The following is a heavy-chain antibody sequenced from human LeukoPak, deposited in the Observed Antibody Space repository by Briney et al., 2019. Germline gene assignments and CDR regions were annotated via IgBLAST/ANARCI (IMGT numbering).Heavy chain of an antibody. CDR2: IYHSGST. CDR3: ARVLPTADANYYYYYMDV. V-gene: IGHV4-38-2*01. CDR1: GYSISSGYY. Sequence: KPSETLSLTCAVSGYSISSGYYWGWIRQPPGKGLEWIGSIYHSGSTYYNPSLKSRVTISVDTSKNQFSLKLSSVTAADTAVYYCARVLPTADANYYYYYMDVWGKGTTVTVSS. J-gene: IGHJ6*03. D-gene: IGHD2-2*01.